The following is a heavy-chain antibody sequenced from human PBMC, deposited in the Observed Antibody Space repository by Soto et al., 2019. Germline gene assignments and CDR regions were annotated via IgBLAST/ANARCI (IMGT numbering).Heavy chain of an antibody. CDR3: ARRYPYWEPPTVVAFDI. CDR1: GFTFSDYY. D-gene: IGHD1-26*01. CDR2: ISSSGSTI. J-gene: IGHJ3*02. V-gene: IGHV3-11*01. Sequence: QVQLVESGGGLVKPGGSLRLSCAASGFTFSDYYISWIRQAPGKGLEWVSYISSSGSTIYYADSVKGRFTISRDNAKNSLYLQMNSLRAEDTAVYYCARRYPYWEPPTVVAFDIWGQGTMVTVSS.